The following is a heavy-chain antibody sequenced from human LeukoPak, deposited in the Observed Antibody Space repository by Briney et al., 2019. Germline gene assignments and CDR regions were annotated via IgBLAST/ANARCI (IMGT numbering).Heavy chain of an antibody. D-gene: IGHD2-2*01. V-gene: IGHV1-3*01. CDR1: GYTFTSYA. CDR3: ARGAYILGFCSSTSCSPSLSQASD. CDR2: INAGNGNT. J-gene: IGHJ4*02. Sequence: GASVKVSCTASGYTFTSYAMHWVRQAPGQRLEWMGWINAGNGNTKYSQKFQGRVTITRDKSASTIYMDLSSLRSEDTAVYYCARGAYILGFCSSTSCSPSLSQASDWGQGTLVTVSS.